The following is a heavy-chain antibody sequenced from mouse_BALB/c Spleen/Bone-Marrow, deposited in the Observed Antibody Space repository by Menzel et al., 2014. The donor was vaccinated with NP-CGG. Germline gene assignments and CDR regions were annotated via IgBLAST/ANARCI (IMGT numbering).Heavy chain of an antibody. V-gene: IGHV1-4*01. CDR3: AREYDNYVGFDY. CDR2: INPSSGYA. Sequence: VKLMESGAELARPGASVKMSCKASGYTFTSYTMHWVKQRPGQGLEWIGYINPSSGYANYNQKFKDKAAFTADKSSTTAYMQLSSLTSEDSAVYYCAREYDNYVGFDYWGQGTTLTVSS. J-gene: IGHJ2*01. D-gene: IGHD2-10*02. CDR1: GYTFTSYT.